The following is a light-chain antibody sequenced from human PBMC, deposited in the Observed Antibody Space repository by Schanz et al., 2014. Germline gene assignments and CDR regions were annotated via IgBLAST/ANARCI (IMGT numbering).Light chain of an antibody. CDR1: SSDVGGYNY. Sequence: QSALTQPPSASGSPGQSVTISCTGTSSDVGGYNYVSWYQQHAGKAPKVMIYEVSKRPSGVPDRFSGSKSGNTASLTVSGLQAEDEADYYCSSYTTSSTPYVFGTGTKLTVL. V-gene: IGLV2-8*01. CDR3: SSYTTSSTPYV. J-gene: IGLJ1*01. CDR2: EVS.